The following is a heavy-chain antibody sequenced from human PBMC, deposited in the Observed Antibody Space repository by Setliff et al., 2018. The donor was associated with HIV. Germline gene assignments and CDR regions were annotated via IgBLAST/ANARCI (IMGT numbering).Heavy chain of an antibody. CDR1: GYSFTTLW. CDR2: VFPDDSDT. V-gene: IGHV5-51*01. J-gene: IGHJ4*02. Sequence: LKISCQASGYSFTTLWIAWVRQMPGKGLEWMGMVFPDDSDTRYSPSFQGQVSMSADKSINTAYLQWSSLKASDTAVYYCARSMGFKATTRLDFWGPGTLVTVSS. D-gene: IGHD3-10*01. CDR3: ARSMGFKATTRLDF.